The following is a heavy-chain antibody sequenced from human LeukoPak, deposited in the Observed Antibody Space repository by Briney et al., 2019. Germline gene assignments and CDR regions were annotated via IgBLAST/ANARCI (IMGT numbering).Heavy chain of an antibody. CDR1: GGSISSYY. Sequence: PSETLSLTCTVSGGSISSYYWSWIRQPPGKGLEWIGYIYYSGSTNYNPSLKSRVTISVDTSKNQFSLKLSSVTAADTAVYYCARDGGSSWYEAKFDPWGQGTLVTVSS. CDR3: ARDGGSSWYEAKFDP. J-gene: IGHJ5*02. V-gene: IGHV4-59*01. D-gene: IGHD6-13*01. CDR2: IYYSGST.